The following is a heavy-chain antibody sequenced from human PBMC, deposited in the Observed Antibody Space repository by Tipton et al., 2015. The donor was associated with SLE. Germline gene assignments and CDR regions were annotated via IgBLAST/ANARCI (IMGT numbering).Heavy chain of an antibody. CDR2: IYYSGST. J-gene: IGHJ3*02. D-gene: IGHD3-22*01. CDR1: GGSISSSSYY. CDR3: AGNPTYYYDSSAGGDAFDI. Sequence: TLSLTCTVSGGSISSSSYYWGWIRQPPGKGLEWIGSIYYSGSTYYNPSLKSRVTISVDTSKNQFSLKLSSVTAADTAVYYCAGNPTYYYDSSAGGDAFDIWGQGTMVTVAS. V-gene: IGHV4-39*07.